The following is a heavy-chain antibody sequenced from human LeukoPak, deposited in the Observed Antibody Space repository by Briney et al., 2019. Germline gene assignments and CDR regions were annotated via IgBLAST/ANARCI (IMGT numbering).Heavy chain of an antibody. CDR2: INPSGDST. V-gene: IGHV1-46*01. Sequence: ASVKVSCKASGYSFSSYYMHWVRQAPGQGLEWMGIINPSGDSTTYAQKFQGRVTMTRDTSTRTAYMELSSLRSDDTAVYYCARENGYGNNWFDPWGQGTLVTVSS. CDR1: GYSFSSYY. D-gene: IGHD5-12*01. J-gene: IGHJ5*02. CDR3: ARENGYGNNWFDP.